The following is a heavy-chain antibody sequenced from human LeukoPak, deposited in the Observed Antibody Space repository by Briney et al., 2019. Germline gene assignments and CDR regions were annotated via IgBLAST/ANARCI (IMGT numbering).Heavy chain of an antibody. CDR3: ATPSHYGSGRHYYFDY. J-gene: IGHJ4*02. Sequence: SETLSLTCAVYGGSFSGYYWSWIRQPPGKGLEWIGEINHSGSTNYNPSLKSRVTISVDTSKNQFSLKLSSVTAAGTAVYYCATPSHYGSGRHYYFDYWGQGTLVTVSS. V-gene: IGHV4-34*01. CDR2: INHSGST. D-gene: IGHD3-10*01. CDR1: GGSFSGYY.